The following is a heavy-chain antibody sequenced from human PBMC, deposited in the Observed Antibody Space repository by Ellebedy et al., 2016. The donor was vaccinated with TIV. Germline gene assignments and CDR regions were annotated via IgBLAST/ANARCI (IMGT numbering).Heavy chain of an antibody. CDR1: GFPFNTYA. V-gene: IGHV3-30-3*02. D-gene: IGHD3-22*01. CDR3: AKDAEYDGSGNYSYFDY. J-gene: IGHJ4*02. Sequence: GGSLRLXXAASGFPFNTYAIHWVRQAPGKGLEWVAVISYDGSNRYYADSVKGRFTISRDKSKSRLDLLMDSLRPEDTAMYYCAKDAEYDGSGNYSYFDYWGQGALVTVSS. CDR2: ISYDGSNR.